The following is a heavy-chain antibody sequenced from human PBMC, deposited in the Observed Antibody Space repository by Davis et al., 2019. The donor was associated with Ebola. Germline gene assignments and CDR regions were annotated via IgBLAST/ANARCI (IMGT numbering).Heavy chain of an antibody. CDR3: ARLQGGTDLWASDY. CDR2: ITAHNGHT. V-gene: IGHV1-18*01. D-gene: IGHD1-26*01. Sequence: AASVKVSCKASGYTFITYDIFWVRQAPGQGLEWMGSITAHNGHTNFAQTFQGRITMTTDTSTTTAYMELRSLTSDDTAVYYCARLQGGTDLWASDYWGQGSLVTVSS. CDR1: GYTFITYD. J-gene: IGHJ4*02.